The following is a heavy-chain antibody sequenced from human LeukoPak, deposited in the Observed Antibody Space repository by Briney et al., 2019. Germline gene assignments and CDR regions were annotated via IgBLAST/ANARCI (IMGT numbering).Heavy chain of an antibody. CDR3: ARDKYGPAGIAAAGPGWFDP. Sequence: PSETLSLTCTVSGGSISSYYWSWIRQPPGKGLEWIGYIYYSGSTNYNPSLKSRVTISVDTSKNQFSLKLSSVTAADTAVYYCARDKYGPAGIAAAGPGWFDPWGQGTLVTVSS. CDR2: IYYSGST. D-gene: IGHD6-13*01. V-gene: IGHV4-59*01. J-gene: IGHJ5*02. CDR1: GGSISSYY.